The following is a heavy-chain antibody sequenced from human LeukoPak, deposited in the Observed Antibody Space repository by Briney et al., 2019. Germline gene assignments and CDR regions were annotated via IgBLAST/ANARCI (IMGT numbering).Heavy chain of an antibody. Sequence: SETLSLTCTVSGGSISSYYWSWIRQPPGKGLEWIGYIYYSGSTNYNPSLKSRVTISVDTSKNQFSLKLSSVTAADTAVYYCARFNAKYYGSGSYSLPPYYYYYYGMDVWGQGTTVTVSS. CDR1: GGSISSYY. D-gene: IGHD3-10*01. CDR3: ARFNAKYYGSGSYSLPPYYYYYYGMDV. CDR2: IYYSGST. J-gene: IGHJ6*02. V-gene: IGHV4-59*08.